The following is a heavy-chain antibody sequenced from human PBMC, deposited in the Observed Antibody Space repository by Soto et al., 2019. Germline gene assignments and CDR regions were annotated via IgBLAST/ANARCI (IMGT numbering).Heavy chain of an antibody. V-gene: IGHV3-23*01. CDR1: GFTFSNFA. CDR2: ISAAGRTT. CDR3: AKDGIAVSGKGYFDY. Sequence: EVQLLESGGGLVQPGGSLRLSCAPSGFTFSNFAMGWVRQAPGKGLEWVSHISAAGRTTYYADSVKGRFTISRDNSKNSLFLQMDSLRAEATAVYYGAKDGIAVSGKGYFDYWGHGSLVTVSS. D-gene: IGHD6-19*01. J-gene: IGHJ4*01.